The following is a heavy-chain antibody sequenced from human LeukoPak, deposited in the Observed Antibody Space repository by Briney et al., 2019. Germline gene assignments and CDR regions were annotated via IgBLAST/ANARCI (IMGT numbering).Heavy chain of an antibody. CDR1: GFTFSSYG. J-gene: IGHJ3*02. CDR2: ISYDGNNQ. Sequence: GRSLRLSCAASGFTFSSYGMHWVRQAPGKGLEWVAVISYDGNNQYYADSLKGRFTISRDNSKNTLYLQMNSLRADDTAVYYCATVLDSGGYWGSFDIWGQGTMVTVPS. V-gene: IGHV3-30*03. D-gene: IGHD1-26*01. CDR3: ATVLDSGGYWGSFDI.